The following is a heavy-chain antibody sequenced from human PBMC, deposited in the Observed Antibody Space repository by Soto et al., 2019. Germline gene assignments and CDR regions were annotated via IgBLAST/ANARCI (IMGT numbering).Heavy chain of an antibody. CDR1: GFTFSSYS. J-gene: IGHJ4*02. CDR3: ARKGVAFDY. Sequence: PGGSLRLSCAASGFTFSSYSMNWVRQAPGKGLEWISYISTTSSSIYYADSVKARFTISRDNAKNSLFLQMNSLRDEDTAVYYCARKGVAFDYWGQGALVTVSS. V-gene: IGHV3-48*02. CDR2: ISTTSSSI. D-gene: IGHD3-3*01.